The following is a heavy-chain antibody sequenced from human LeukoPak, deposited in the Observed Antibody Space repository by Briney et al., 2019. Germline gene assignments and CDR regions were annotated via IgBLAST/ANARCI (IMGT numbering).Heavy chain of an antibody. J-gene: IGHJ1*01. D-gene: IGHD2-21*01. Sequence: PSETLPLTCTVSGGSTTSYFWSWIRQPPGKGLEWIGYIYHSGTTNYNPSLKSRVTISVDTSKNQFSLKLTSVTAADTAVYYCAQKAPYSPAYSQDWGQGTLVTVSS. CDR2: IYHSGTT. V-gene: IGHV4-59*01. CDR3: AQKAPYSPAYSQD. CDR1: GGSTTSYF.